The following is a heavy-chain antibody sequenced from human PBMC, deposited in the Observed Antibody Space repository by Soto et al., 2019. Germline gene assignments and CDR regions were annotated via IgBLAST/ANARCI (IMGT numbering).Heavy chain of an antibody. J-gene: IGHJ5*02. CDR2: INHSGST. D-gene: IGHD2-21*02. CDR3: ARESYCGGVCHNWFDP. Sequence: SETLSLTCAVYGGSFSGYYWSWIRQPPGKGLEWIGEINHSGSTNYNPSLKSRVTISVDTSKNQFSLKLSSVTAADTAVYNSARESYCGGVCHNWFDPWGQGTLVTVSS. CDR1: GGSFSGYY. V-gene: IGHV4-34*01.